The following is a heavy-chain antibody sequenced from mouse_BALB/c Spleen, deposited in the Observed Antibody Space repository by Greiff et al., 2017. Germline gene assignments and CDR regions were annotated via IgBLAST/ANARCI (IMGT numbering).Heavy chain of an antibody. CDR1: GFNIKDTY. D-gene: IGHD2-4*01. Sequence: VQLQQSGAELVKPGASVKLSCTASGFNIKDTYMHWVKQRPEQGLEWIGRIDPANGNTKYDPKFQGKATITADTSSNTAYLQLSSLTSEDTAVYYCARGYDYLWYFDVWGAGTTVTVSA. CDR2: IDPANGNT. CDR3: ARGYDYLWYFDV. V-gene: IGHV14-3*02. J-gene: IGHJ1*01.